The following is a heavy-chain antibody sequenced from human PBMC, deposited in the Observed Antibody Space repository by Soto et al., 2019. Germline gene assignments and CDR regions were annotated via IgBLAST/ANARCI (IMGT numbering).Heavy chain of an antibody. J-gene: IGHJ3*02. Sequence: QLQLQESGSGLVKPSQTLSLTCAVSGGSISSGGYSWSWIRQPPGKGLEWIGYIYYGSTYYNPSLKSRVTISVDRSKNQFSLKLSSVTAADKAVYYCARTPDIWGQVTMVTVSS. V-gene: IGHV4-30-2*01. CDR1: GGSISSGGYS. CDR2: IYYGST. CDR3: ARTPDI.